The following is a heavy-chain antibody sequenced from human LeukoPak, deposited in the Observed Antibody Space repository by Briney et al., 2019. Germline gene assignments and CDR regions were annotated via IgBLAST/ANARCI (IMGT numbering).Heavy chain of an antibody. J-gene: IGHJ4*02. CDR1: GFTFSRYT. Sequence: KSGGSLRLSCTASGFTFSRYTMHWVRQAPGRGVEWGSSLISRSDYIYDADSVKGRFTISRDNAKNSLYLQMNSLRAEDTAVYYCAREGSGLGYFDYWGQGTLVTVSS. D-gene: IGHD3-3*01. CDR3: AREGSGLGYFDY. CDR2: LISRSDYI. V-gene: IGHV3-21*01.